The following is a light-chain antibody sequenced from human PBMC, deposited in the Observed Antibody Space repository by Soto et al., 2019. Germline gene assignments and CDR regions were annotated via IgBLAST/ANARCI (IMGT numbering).Light chain of an antibody. CDR2: GAS. CDR1: QSVSSN. J-gene: IGKJ2*02. CDR3: QRYNNWPRT. Sequence: EIVMTQSPATLSVSPGERATLSCRASQSVSSNLAWYQQKPGQAPRLLIYGASTRATGIPARFSGSGSGTEFTLTISSLQSESFAVYYCQRYNNWPRTFGQGTKLEIK. V-gene: IGKV3-15*01.